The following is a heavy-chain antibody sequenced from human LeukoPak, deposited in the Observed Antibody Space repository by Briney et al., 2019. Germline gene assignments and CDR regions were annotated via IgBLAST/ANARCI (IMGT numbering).Heavy chain of an antibody. CDR2: IYHSGST. D-gene: IGHD4-11*01. CDR3: ARHTVTADAFDI. J-gene: IGHJ3*02. CDR1: GCSISSGYY. Sequence: SETLSLTCAVSGCSISSGYYWGWIRQPPGKGLEWIGSIYHSGSTYYNPSLKSRVTISVDTSKNQFSLKLSSVTAADTAVYYCARHTVTADAFDIWGQGTMVTVSS. V-gene: IGHV4-38-2*01.